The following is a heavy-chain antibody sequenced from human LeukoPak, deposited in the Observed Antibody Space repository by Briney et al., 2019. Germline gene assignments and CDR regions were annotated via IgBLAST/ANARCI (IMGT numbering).Heavy chain of an antibody. V-gene: IGHV3-23*01. CDR1: GFPFSGYA. Sequence: GGSLTLSCAAAGFPFSGYAMSWVRQAPGKGLEWVSAISGSGDNTFYADSVKGRFTISRDNSKNTLLLQMNSLRGEDTALYFCAKDLWSVAVSALDHWGQGTRVTVSS. D-gene: IGHD3-3*01. CDR3: AKDLWSVAVSALDH. J-gene: IGHJ4*02. CDR2: ISGSGDNT.